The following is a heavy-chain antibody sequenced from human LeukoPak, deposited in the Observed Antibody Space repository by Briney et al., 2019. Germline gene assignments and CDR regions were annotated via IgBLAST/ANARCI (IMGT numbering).Heavy chain of an antibody. CDR2: ISARGGST. J-gene: IGHJ4*02. Sequence: GGSLRLSCAASAFTFSNYEMTWVRQIPGMGLEWVSGISARGGSTSYADSVKGRFTISRDNSKNTLYLRMNSLGAEDTAVYYCARVASPARSYLDYWGQGTLVTVSS. D-gene: IGHD6-13*01. V-gene: IGHV3-23*01. CDR1: AFTFSNYE. CDR3: ARVASPARSYLDY.